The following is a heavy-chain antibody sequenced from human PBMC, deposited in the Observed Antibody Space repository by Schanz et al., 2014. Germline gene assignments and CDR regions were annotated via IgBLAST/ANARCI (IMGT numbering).Heavy chain of an antibody. J-gene: IGHJ4*02. D-gene: IGHD1-1*01. CDR1: GYTFTSYY. V-gene: IGHV1-46*03. CDR3: TRSPGPTGTLGPFDH. CDR2: INPSGGRA. Sequence: QVQLVQSGAEVKKPGASVKISCKPSGYTFTSYYLHWVRQAPGQGLEWMGVINPSGGRASFGQKFQGRVSMTSDTSTTTLYMELSSLRSEDTAVYYCTRSPGPTGTLGPFDHWGQGTLVTVSS.